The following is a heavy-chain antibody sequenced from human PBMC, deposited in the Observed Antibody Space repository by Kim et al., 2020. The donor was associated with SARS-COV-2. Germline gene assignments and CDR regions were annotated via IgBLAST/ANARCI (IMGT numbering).Heavy chain of an antibody. V-gene: IGHV1-2*02. Sequence: YAQKFQGRVTMTRDTSISTAYMELSRLRSDDTAVYYCARDAASKGRWFDPWGQGTLVTVSS. J-gene: IGHJ5*02. D-gene: IGHD3-10*01. CDR3: ARDAASKGRWFDP.